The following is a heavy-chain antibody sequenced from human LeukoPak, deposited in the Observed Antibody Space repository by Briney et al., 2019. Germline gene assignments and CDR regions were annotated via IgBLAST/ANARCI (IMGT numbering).Heavy chain of an antibody. CDR1: GFTFSSYW. Sequence: GGSLRLSCAASGFTFSSYWMHWVRQAPGKGLVWVSRINSDGSSTSYADSVKGRFTISRDNSKNTLYLQMNSLRAEVTAVYYCELNGGNSDWNYWGQGTLVTVSS. V-gene: IGHV3-74*01. CDR3: ELNGGNSDWNY. J-gene: IGHJ4*02. D-gene: IGHD4-23*01. CDR2: INSDGSST.